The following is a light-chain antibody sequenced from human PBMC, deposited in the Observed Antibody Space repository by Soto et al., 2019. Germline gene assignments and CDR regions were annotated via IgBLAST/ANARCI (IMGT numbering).Light chain of an antibody. J-gene: IGKJ1*01. CDR1: QGISSY. V-gene: IGKV1-9*01. CDR2: AAS. CDR3: QQLNTYPPWT. Sequence: IQMTQSPSSLSASVGDRVTITCRASQGISSYLAWYQQKPGKAPELLIYAASTLQSGVPSRFSGSGSGTDFTLTISSLQPEDSATYYCQQLNTYPPWTFGQGTNVDIK.